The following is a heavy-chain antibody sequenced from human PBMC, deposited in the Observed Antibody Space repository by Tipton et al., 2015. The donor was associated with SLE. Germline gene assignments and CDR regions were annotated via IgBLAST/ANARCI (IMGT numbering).Heavy chain of an antibody. CDR2: VYYSGNT. V-gene: IGHV4-59*11. Sequence: TLSLTCTVSGYSITGHYWTWIRQPPGKGLEWIGYVYYSGNTNYSPSLKSRVTISVHTSKNQFSLKLSSVTAADTAVYYCARGGGGAFDIWGQGTMVTVSS. J-gene: IGHJ3*02. CDR1: GYSITGHY. D-gene: IGHD3-10*01. CDR3: ARGGGGAFDI.